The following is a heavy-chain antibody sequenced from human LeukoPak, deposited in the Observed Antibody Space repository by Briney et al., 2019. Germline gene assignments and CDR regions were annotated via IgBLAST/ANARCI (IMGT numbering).Heavy chain of an antibody. D-gene: IGHD3-10*01. CDR2: IYYSGNT. J-gene: IGHJ4*02. CDR3: ARLKEGIDY. V-gene: IGHV4-39*01. CDR1: GGSISGSSYF. Sequence: SETLSLTCAVSGGSISGSSYFWGWIRQPPGKGLEWIGSIYYSGNTYYNPSLKSRVTISVDTSKNQFSLRLSSVTAADTAVYYCARLKEGIDYWGQGTLVTVSS.